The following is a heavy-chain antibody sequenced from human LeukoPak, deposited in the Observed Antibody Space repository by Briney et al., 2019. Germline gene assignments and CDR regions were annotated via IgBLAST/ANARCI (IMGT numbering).Heavy chain of an antibody. J-gene: IGHJ5*02. CDR2: ISATDGST. CDR1: GFTFASHA. CDR3: VACASASCYGDRFDP. D-gene: IGHD2-2*01. V-gene: IGHV3-23*01. Sequence: GGSLRLSCAVSGFTFASHAMTWVRQAPGKGLEWVSSISATDGSTYYADSVRGRFTISRDNSKNTLFLQMNSLGAEDTALYYCVACASASCYGDRFDPWGQGTLVTVSS.